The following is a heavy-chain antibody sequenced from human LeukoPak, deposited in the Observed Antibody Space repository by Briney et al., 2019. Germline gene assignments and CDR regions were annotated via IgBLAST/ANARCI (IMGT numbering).Heavy chain of an antibody. V-gene: IGHV3-23*01. D-gene: IGHD3-22*01. CDR1: GFTFSTYA. Sequence: GGSLRLSRAASGFTFSTYAMSWVRQAPGKGLEWVSTISGSGGSTYYADSVQGRFTISRDNSKNTLYVQMNSLRAEDTAVYYCAKTYYYDSSGYALYYFDYWGQGTLVTVSS. CDR2: ISGSGGST. J-gene: IGHJ4*02. CDR3: AKTYYYDSSGYALYYFDY.